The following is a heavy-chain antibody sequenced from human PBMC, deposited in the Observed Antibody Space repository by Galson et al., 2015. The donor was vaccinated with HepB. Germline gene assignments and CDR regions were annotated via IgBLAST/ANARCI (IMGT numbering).Heavy chain of an antibody. CDR3: ARGGAGYYYGSGSYLSLEVDYYYGMDV. CDR2: ISYDGSNK. V-gene: IGHV3-30-3*01. D-gene: IGHD3-10*01. Sequence: SLRLSCAASGFTFSSYAMHWVRQAPGKGLEWVAVISYDGSNKYYADSVKGRFTISRDNSKNTLYLQMNSLRAEDTAVYYCARGGAGYYYGSGSYLSLEVDYYYGMDVWGQGTTVTVSS. J-gene: IGHJ6*02. CDR1: GFTFSSYA.